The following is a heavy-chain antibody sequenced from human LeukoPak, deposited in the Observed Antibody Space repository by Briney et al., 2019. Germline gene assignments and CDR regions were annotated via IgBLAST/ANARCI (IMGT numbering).Heavy chain of an antibody. CDR3: ATPGNVVVPAAMYPFDY. V-gene: IGHV3-23*01. CDR2: ISGSGGSK. D-gene: IGHD2-2*01. CDR1: GFTFSSYA. Sequence: GGSLRLSCAASGFTFSSYAMSWVRQAPGKGLEWVSAISGSGGSKYYADSVKGRFTLSRDNSKNTLYLQMNSLRAEDTAVYYCATPGNVVVPAAMYPFDYWGQGTLVTVSS. J-gene: IGHJ4*02.